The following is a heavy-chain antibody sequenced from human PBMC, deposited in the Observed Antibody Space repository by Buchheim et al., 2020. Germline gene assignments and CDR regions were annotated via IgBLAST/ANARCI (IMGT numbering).Heavy chain of an antibody. CDR1: GFTFSTYG. J-gene: IGHJ4*02. Sequence: EVQLLESGGGLVQPGGSLRLSCAASGFTFSTYGMSWVRQAPGKGLEWVSAITASGAGTYYADSVRGRFTISRDNSKNTLYLQMISLRADDTAVYYCAKDWNDFDYWGQGTL. V-gene: IGHV3-23*01. CDR2: ITASGAGT. CDR3: AKDWNDFDY. D-gene: IGHD1-1*01.